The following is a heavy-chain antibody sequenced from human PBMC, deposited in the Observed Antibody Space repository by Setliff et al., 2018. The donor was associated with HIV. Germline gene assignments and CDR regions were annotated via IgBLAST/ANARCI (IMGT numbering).Heavy chain of an antibody. V-gene: IGHV1-46*01. J-gene: IGHJ3*02. Sequence: ASVKVSCKASGYTFTGYYMHWVRQAPGQGLEWMGMINPSGVTTNYAQKFQGRITMTRDTSTSTVYMELRSLRSEDTAVYYCARDRLHYYDSSVYYYGAPFDIWGQGTMVTVSS. CDR3: ARDRLHYYDSSVYYYGAPFDI. D-gene: IGHD3-22*01. CDR2: INPSGVTT. CDR1: GYTFTGYY.